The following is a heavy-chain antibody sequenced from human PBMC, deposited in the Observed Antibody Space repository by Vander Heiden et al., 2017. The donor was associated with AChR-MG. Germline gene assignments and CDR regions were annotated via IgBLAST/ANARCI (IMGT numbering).Heavy chain of an antibody. V-gene: IGHV3-30*18. CDR2: ISYDGTNK. CDR3: AKDGVGYYDSRAYYFVDY. D-gene: IGHD3-22*01. Sequence: QVQLVESGGGVVQPGRSLRLSCAASGFTFRSYDTHWVRQAPGKGLECVAVISYDGTNKYYADSVKGRITISRDNSKNTLYLQLSSLRAEDTAVYYCAKDGVGYYDSRAYYFVDYWGQGTLVTVSS. CDR1: GFTFRSYD. J-gene: IGHJ4*02.